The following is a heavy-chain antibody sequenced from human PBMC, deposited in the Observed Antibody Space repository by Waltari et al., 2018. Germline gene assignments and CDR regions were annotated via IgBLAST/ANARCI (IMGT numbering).Heavy chain of an antibody. CDR1: GGSIISAPYY. V-gene: IGHV4-39*07. D-gene: IGHD3-22*01. CDR2: MYYSGST. CDR3: AREYYYDTRWIDY. Sequence: QLQLQESGPGLVKPSETLSLPCPVSGGSIISAPYYWGWIRQPPGKGLEWIGSMYYSGSTSYNPSLKSRVTVSVDTSKNQFSLKLNSVTAADTAVYYCAREYYYDTRWIDYWGQGTQVTVSS. J-gene: IGHJ4*02.